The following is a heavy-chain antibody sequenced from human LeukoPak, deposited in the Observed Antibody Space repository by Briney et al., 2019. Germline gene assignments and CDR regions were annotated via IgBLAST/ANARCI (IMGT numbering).Heavy chain of an antibody. V-gene: IGHV3-23*01. CDR1: GFTFSSYA. CDR2: AGHSFGTT. Sequence: PGGSLRLSCAASGFTFSSYAMSWVRQAPGKGLEWVSTAGHSFGTTYYADSVKGRFTISRDNSKNTLYLQMNSLRAEDTAVYYCARGRRVVVITTGFGYWGQGTLVTVSS. J-gene: IGHJ4*02. CDR3: ARGRRVVVITTGFGY. D-gene: IGHD3-22*01.